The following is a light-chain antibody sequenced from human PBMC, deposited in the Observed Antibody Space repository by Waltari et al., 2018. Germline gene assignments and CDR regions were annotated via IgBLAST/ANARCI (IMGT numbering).Light chain of an antibody. CDR1: SSNIGSKS. J-gene: IGLJ2*01. Sequence: QSVLTQPPSVSGTPGQRVSISCSGSSSNIGSKSVTWYQQVPGTAPKLLIYSNDQPPSGFPDRFSGSKSGTSASLAISGLQSEDEADYYCATWDDSLNGLFGGGTKLTVL. CDR3: ATWDDSLNGL. CDR2: SND. V-gene: IGLV1-44*01.